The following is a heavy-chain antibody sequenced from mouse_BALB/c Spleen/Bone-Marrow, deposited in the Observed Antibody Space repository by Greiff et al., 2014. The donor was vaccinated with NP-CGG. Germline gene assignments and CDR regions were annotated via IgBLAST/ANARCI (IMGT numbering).Heavy chain of an antibody. CDR2: IYPYNGGT. J-gene: IGHJ3*01. Sequence: EVQLRQSGPELVKPGASVKISCKASGYTFTDYNMHWVKQSHGKSLEWIGYIYPYNGGTVYKQKFKSKATLTVDNSSSTANMELRSLTSEDSAVYYCARGAAYGYYLGLAYWGQGTLVTVSA. D-gene: IGHD2-3*01. CDR1: GYTFTDYN. CDR3: ARGAAYGYYLGLAY. V-gene: IGHV1S29*02.